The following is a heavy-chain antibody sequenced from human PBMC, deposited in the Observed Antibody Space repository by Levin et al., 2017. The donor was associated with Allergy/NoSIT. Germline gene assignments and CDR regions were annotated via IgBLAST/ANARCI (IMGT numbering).Heavy chain of an antibody. J-gene: IGHJ4*02. CDR2: INGDGSST. CDR3: ARALIVGATSGGDY. CDR1: GFTFSSYW. Sequence: GESLKISCAASGFTFSSYWMHWVRQDPGKGLVWVSRINGDGSSTNYADSVKGRFTISRDNAKNTLYLQMNSLRSDDTAVYYCARALIVGATSGGDYWGQGTLVTVSS. D-gene: IGHD1-26*01. V-gene: IGHV3-74*01.